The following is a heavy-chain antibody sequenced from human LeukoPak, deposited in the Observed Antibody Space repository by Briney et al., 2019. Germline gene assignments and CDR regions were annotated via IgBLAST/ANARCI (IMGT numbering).Heavy chain of an antibody. Sequence: GGSLRLSCAASGFTFRSYWMHWVRQAPGKGLVWVSRINSDGSSTSYADSVKGRFTISRDNAKNTLYLQMNSLRAEDTAVYYCARVKPGQYCYYGMDVWGQGTTVTVSS. V-gene: IGHV3-74*01. J-gene: IGHJ6*02. CDR2: INSDGSST. CDR1: GFTFRSYW. CDR3: ARVKPGQYCYYGMDV.